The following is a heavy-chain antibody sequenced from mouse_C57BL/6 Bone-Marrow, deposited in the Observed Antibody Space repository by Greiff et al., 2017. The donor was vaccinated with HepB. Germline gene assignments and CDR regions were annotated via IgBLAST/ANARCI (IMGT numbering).Heavy chain of an antibody. V-gene: IGHV5-4*03. CDR3: ARALPLAY. CDR1: GFTFSSYA. Sequence: EVKVEESGGGLVKPGGSLKLSCAASGFTFSSYAMSWVRQTPEKRLEWVATISDGGSYTYYPDNVKGRFTISRDNAKNNLYLQMSHLKSEDTAMYYCARALPLAYWGQGTLVTVSA. D-gene: IGHD2-1*01. J-gene: IGHJ3*01. CDR2: ISDGGSYT.